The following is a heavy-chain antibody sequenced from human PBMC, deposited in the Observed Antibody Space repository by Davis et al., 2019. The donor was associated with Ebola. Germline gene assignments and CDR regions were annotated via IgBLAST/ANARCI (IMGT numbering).Heavy chain of an antibody. CDR2: ISYDGSNK. D-gene: IGHD2-15*01. J-gene: IGHJ4*02. CDR1: GFTFSSYA. CDR3: ARDKGYCSGGSCYSPYFDD. Sequence: GESLKISCAASGFTFSSYAMHWVRQAPGKGLEWVAVISYDGSNKYYADSVKGRFTISRDNSKNTLYLQMNSLRAEDTAVYYCARDKGYCSGGSCYSPYFDDWGQGTLVTVSS. V-gene: IGHV3-30-3*01.